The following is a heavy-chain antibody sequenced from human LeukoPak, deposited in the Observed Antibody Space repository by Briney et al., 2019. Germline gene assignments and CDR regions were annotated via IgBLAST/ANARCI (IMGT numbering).Heavy chain of an antibody. CDR1: GFTFSSYA. Sequence: QPGGSLRLSCAASGFTFSSYAMTWVRQAPGKGLVWVSHIKSDGTSTNYADSVKGRFTISRDNAKNTLFLQMNSLRAEDTAVYYCGRDGVPAAADYWGQGTLVTVSS. J-gene: IGHJ4*02. D-gene: IGHD2-2*01. CDR2: IKSDGTST. CDR3: GRDGVPAAADY. V-gene: IGHV3-74*01.